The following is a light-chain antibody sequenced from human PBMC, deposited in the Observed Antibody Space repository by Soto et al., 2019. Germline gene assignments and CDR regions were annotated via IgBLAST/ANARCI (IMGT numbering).Light chain of an antibody. CDR3: QQYNNRPWP. J-gene: IGKJ1*01. CDR1: QSISDT. V-gene: IGKV3-15*01. Sequence: EIVMTKSPSTLSVSKEGRATLSFRASQSISDTLAWYQQKPGQAPRLLIHGASTSATGFPARFSGSGSGTDFTLTISSLQSEDFAVYYCQQYNNRPWPFGQGTNVDIK. CDR2: GAS.